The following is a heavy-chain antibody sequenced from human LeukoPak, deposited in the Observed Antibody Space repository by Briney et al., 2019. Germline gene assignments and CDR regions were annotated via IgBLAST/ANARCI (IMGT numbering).Heavy chain of an antibody. CDR1: GFTVSSNY. D-gene: IGHD3-22*01. CDR2: IYSGGST. Sequence: GGSLRLSCAASGFTVSSNYMSWVRQAPGRGLEWVLVIYSGGSTYYADSVKGRFTISRHNSKNTLYLQMNSLRAEDTAVYYCAAYYDSSGSNPSDYWGQGTLVTVSS. J-gene: IGHJ4*02. V-gene: IGHV3-53*04. CDR3: AAYYDSSGSNPSDY.